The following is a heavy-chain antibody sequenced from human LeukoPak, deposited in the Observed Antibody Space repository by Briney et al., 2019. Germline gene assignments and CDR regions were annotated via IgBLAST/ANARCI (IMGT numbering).Heavy chain of an antibody. CDR2: IKSDGSDT. V-gene: IGHV3-74*01. D-gene: IGHD2-2*01. Sequence: PGGSLRLSCAASGFTLSSYWMHWVRQVPGKGLVWVSRIKSDGSDTRYADSVKGRFTISRDNSKNTLYLQMNSLRAEDTAVYYCVKDRVVVVPAATYIDYWGQGTLVTVSS. J-gene: IGHJ4*02. CDR3: VKDRVVVVPAATYIDY. CDR1: GFTLSSYW.